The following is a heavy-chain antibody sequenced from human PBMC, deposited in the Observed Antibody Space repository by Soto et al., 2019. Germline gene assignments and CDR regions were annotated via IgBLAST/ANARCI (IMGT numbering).Heavy chain of an antibody. CDR3: ARDLTFPATRRGMEV. V-gene: IGHV3-48*02. CDR2: ISSPSSSI. J-gene: IGHJ6*02. CDR1: GFTFSTYS. Sequence: EVQLVESGGGLVQPGGSLRLSCAASGFTFSTYSMNWVRQAPGKGLEWVSYISSPSSSIYYADSIKGRFTISRDNAKNSLYLQMNSLRDEDTAVYYCARDLTFPATRRGMEVWGQGTAVTVSS.